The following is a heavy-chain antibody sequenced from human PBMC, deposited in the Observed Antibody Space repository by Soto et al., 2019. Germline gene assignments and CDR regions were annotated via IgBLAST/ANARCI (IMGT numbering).Heavy chain of an antibody. V-gene: IGHV2-5*02. Sequence: QITLKESGPTRVRPTQTLALTCTFSGFSLTTSGVGVGWLRKTPGKALEWLAVIYWDDDKRYSSSLKSRLTITKDTSKNQVVLTMADMDPVDTGTYFCAHRGYMYGNWDHGYFDYWGQGTLATVSS. J-gene: IGHJ4*02. CDR3: AHRGYMYGNWDHGYFDY. CDR1: GFSLTTSGVG. D-gene: IGHD5-18*01. CDR2: IYWDDDK.